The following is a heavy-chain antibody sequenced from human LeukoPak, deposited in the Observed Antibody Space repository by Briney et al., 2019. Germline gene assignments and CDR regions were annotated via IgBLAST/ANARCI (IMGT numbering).Heavy chain of an antibody. CDR3: ARDVGRGYYFDY. Sequence: PSETLSLTCTVSGGSFSTYYWSWIRQPPGKGLERIGYIYYSGGTNYNPSLKSRVTISVDTSKNQFSLKLSSVTAADTAVYYCARDVGRGYYFDYWGQGTLVTVSS. CDR1: GGSFSTYY. V-gene: IGHV4-59*01. D-gene: IGHD1-26*01. J-gene: IGHJ4*02. CDR2: IYYSGGT.